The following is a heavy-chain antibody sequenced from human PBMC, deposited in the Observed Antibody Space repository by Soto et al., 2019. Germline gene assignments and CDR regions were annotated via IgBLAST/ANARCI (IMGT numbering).Heavy chain of an antibody. CDR2: ISYDGSNQ. CDR1: GFTFSSYG. D-gene: IGHD3-10*01. J-gene: IGHJ6*02. V-gene: IGHV3-30*18. CDR3: AKRRQLGDYYYYGMDV. Sequence: QVHLVESGGGVVQPGKSLRLSCAASGFTFSSYGMHWVRQAPGMRLEWVAIISYDGSNQYYADSVKGRFTISRHNSKNTRYLQMNSLRAEDTAVYYCAKRRQLGDYYYYGMDVWGQGTTVTVSS.